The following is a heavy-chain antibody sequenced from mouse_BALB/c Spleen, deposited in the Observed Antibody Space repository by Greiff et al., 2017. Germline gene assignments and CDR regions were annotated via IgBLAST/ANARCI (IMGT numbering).Heavy chain of an antibody. CDR2: IDPFNGGT. Sequence: EVKLMESGPELMKPGASVKISCKASGYSFTSYYMHWVKQSHGKSLEWIGYIDPFNGGTSYNQKFKGKATLTVDKSSSTAYMHLSSLTSEDSAVYYCTNYGSRGYAMDYWGQGTSVTVSS. J-gene: IGHJ4*01. D-gene: IGHD1-1*01. CDR1: GYSFTSYY. V-gene: IGHV1S135*01. CDR3: TNYGSRGYAMDY.